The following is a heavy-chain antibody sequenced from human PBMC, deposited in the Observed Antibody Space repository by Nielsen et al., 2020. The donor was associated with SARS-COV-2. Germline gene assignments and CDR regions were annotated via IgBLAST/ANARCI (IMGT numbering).Heavy chain of an antibody. D-gene: IGHD3-10*01. J-gene: IGHJ4*02. Sequence: GGSLRLSCAASGFTFSDYYMRWIRQAPGKGLEWVSYISSSSSYTNYADSVKGRFTISRDNAKNSLYLQMNSLRAEDTAVYYCARGGYYGSGIDYWGQGTLVTVSS. CDR2: ISSSSSYT. V-gene: IGHV3-11*05. CDR3: ARGGYYGSGIDY. CDR1: GFTFSDYY.